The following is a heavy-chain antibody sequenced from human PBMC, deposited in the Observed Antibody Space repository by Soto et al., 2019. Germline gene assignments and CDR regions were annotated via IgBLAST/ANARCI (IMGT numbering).Heavy chain of an antibody. D-gene: IGHD6-19*01. CDR2: IIPIFGTA. CDR3: ARAVAVAADFDY. Sequence: GASVKVSCKASGGTFSSYAISWVRQAPGQGLEWMGGIIPIFGTANYAQKFQGRVTITADESTSTAYMELSSLRSEDTAMYYCARAVAVAADFDYWGQGTLVTVSS. CDR1: GGTFSSYA. J-gene: IGHJ4*02. V-gene: IGHV1-69*13.